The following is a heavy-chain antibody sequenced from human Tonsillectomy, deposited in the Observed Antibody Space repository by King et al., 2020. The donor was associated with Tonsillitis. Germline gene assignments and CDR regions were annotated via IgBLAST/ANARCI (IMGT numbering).Heavy chain of an antibody. J-gene: IGHJ4*02. CDR2: IKQDASEK. CDR3: ARLISYVGSYNRRLIGTGDY. CDR1: GFTFSSYW. V-gene: IGHV3-7*03. Sequence: QLVQSGGGLVQPGGSLRLSCAASGFTFSSYWMTWVRQAPGKGLEWVANIKQDASEKYYVDSVKGRFTISRDNAKNSLYLQMNSLRAEDTAVYYCARLISYVGSYNRRLIGTGDYWGQGTLVTVSS. D-gene: IGHD1-14*01.